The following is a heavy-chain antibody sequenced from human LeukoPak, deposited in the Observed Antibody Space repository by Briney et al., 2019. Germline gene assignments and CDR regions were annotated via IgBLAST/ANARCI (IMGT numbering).Heavy chain of an antibody. CDR1: GYSFTSYW. D-gene: IGHD3-10*01. CDR2: IYPGDSDT. V-gene: IGHV5-51*01. J-gene: IGHJ5*02. CDR3: ARPGMVRGVLNWFDP. Sequence: GESLKISCKGSGYSFTSYWIGWVRQMPGKGLEWMGIIYPGDSDTRYSPSFQGQVTTSADKSISTAYLQWSSLKASDTAMYYCARPGMVRGVLNWFDPWGQGTLVTVSS.